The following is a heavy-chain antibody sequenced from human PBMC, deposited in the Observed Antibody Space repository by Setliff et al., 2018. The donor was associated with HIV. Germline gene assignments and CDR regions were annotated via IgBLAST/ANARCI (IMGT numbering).Heavy chain of an antibody. Sequence: PSETLSLTCTVSGGSIRTGNYYWNWIRQPAGKGLEWIGHIHTTGSITYNPSLRSRVTISLDTSKNQASLRLTSVTAADTAVYYCARVRSYGSAYDAFDVWGPGTMVTVSS. CDR1: GGSIRTGNYY. J-gene: IGHJ3*01. V-gene: IGHV4-61*09. CDR2: IHTTGSI. D-gene: IGHD3-10*01. CDR3: ARVRSYGSAYDAFDV.